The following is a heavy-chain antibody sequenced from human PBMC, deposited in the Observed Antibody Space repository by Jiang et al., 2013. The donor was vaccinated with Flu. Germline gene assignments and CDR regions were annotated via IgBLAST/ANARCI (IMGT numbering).Heavy chain of an antibody. V-gene: IGHV4-38-2*02. D-gene: IGHD4-17*01. J-gene: IGHJ6*03. Sequence: PHGKGLEWIGSIYHSGSTYYNRPLKSRVTISVDTSKNQFSLKLSSVTAADTAVYYCARDSYGPYYYMDVWGKGTTVTVSS. CDR3: ARDSYGPYYYMDV. CDR2: IYHSGST.